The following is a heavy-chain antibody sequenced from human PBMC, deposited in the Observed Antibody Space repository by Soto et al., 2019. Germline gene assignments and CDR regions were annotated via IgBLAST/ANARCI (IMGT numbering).Heavy chain of an antibody. Sequence: GGSLRLSCAASGFTFSSYAMSWVRQAPGKGLEWVSGISGSAGSTYYADSVKGRFTISRDNSKNTLYLQMNSLRAEDTAVYYCAKAPIVVVTAATAFDYWGQGNLVTVSS. CDR2: ISGSAGST. D-gene: IGHD2-2*01. J-gene: IGHJ4*02. CDR3: AKAPIVVVTAATAFDY. CDR1: GFTFSSYA. V-gene: IGHV3-23*01.